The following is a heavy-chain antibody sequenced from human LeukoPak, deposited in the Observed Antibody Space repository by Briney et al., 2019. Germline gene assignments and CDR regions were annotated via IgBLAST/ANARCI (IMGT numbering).Heavy chain of an antibody. V-gene: IGHV3-9*01. CDR3: AKDSWEGIAAAGKSAFDY. J-gene: IGHJ4*02. Sequence: GGSLRLSCAASGFTFDDYAVHWVRQAPGKGLEWVSGISWDSGSIGYADSVKGRFTISRDNAKNPLYLQMNSLRAEDTALYYCAKDSWEGIAAAGKSAFDYWGQGTLVTVSS. D-gene: IGHD6-13*01. CDR1: GFTFDDYA. CDR2: ISWDSGSI.